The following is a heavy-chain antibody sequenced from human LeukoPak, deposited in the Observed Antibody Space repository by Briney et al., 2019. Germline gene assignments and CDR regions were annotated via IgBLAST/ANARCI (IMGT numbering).Heavy chain of an antibody. D-gene: IGHD5-12*01. CDR1: GFTFSSQA. CDR3: GRDRGWLRSVDY. V-gene: IGHV3-30-3*01. J-gene: IGHJ4*02. CDR2: ISYDGSNK. Sequence: GGSLRLSCVASGFTFSSQAMNWVRQAPGKGLEWVTIISYDGSNKHYADSVKGRFTISRDNSKNTLYLQMNSLRPEDTAVYYCGRDRGWLRSVDYWGQGTLVTVSS.